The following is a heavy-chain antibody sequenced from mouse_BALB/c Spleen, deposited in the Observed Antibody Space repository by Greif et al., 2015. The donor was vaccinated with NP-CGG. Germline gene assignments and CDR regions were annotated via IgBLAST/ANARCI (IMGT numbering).Heavy chain of an antibody. CDR1: DFNIKVTY. V-gene: IGHV14-3*02. D-gene: IGHD2-12*01. J-gene: IGHJ3*01. CDR2: IDPVNVTP. Sequence: VQLQQSGAELVQPGASVKLSSTASDFNIKVTYIHWVMQKNKQSLAWIGRIDPVNVTPKYDPNVQGTAPITPDGPSNTSLLQRSSLTSEDTAVDCCAKAYYKSLVFAYWGQGTLVTVSA. CDR3: AKAYYKSLVFAY.